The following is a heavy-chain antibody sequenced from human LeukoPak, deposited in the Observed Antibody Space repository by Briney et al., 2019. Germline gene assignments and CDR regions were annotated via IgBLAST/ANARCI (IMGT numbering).Heavy chain of an antibody. V-gene: IGHV1-46*01. CDR1: GYTFTSYY. D-gene: IGHD6-13*01. Sequence: EASVKVSCKASGYTFTSYYMHWVRRAPGQGLEWMGIINPSGGSTSYAQKFQGRVTMTRDTSTSTVYMELSSLRSEDTAVYYCARDGGSAAANGPFDYWGQGTLVTVSS. J-gene: IGHJ4*02. CDR3: ARDGGSAAANGPFDY. CDR2: INPSGGST.